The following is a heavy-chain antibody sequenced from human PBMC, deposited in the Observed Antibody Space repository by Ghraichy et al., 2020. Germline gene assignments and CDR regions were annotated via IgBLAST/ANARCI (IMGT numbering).Heavy chain of an antibody. V-gene: IGHV3-74*01. CDR3: ASPNSSGWLTPFDY. Sequence: GGSLRLSCAASGFTFSSYWMHWVRQAPGKGLVWVSRINSDGSSTSYADSVKGRFTISRDNAKNTLYLQMNSLRAEDTAVYYCASPNSSGWLTPFDYWGQGTLVTVSS. CDR2: INSDGSST. D-gene: IGHD6-19*01. J-gene: IGHJ4*02. CDR1: GFTFSSYW.